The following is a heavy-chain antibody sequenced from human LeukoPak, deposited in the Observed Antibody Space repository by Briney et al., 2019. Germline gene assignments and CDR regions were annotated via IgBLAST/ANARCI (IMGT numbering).Heavy chain of an antibody. CDR1: GYTFTNYD. J-gene: IGHJ4*02. Sequence: ASVKLSCKASGYTFTNYDINWVRQATGQGLEWMGWMNPNSVNTGYAQKFQGRVTMTSNTPIGTAYMELSSLRSEDTAVYSCARCDRYCSSNSCYYFDYWGQGTLVTVSS. D-gene: IGHD2-2*01. V-gene: IGHV1-8*01. CDR3: ARCDRYCSSNSCYYFDY. CDR2: MNPNSVNT.